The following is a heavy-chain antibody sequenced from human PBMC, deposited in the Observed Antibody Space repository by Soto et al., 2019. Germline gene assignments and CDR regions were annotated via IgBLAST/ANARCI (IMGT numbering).Heavy chain of an antibody. J-gene: IGHJ6*02. Sequence: ESGPTLVNPTQTLKLTCTFSGFSLSTSGVGVGWIRQPPGKALEWLAPIYWDDYKRYSPSLKSRLTITKDTAKNKMVLTMTNMDPVATATYYCAQRRIAPRYYYGMDVRGRGTTFTVSS. D-gene: IGHD6-13*01. CDR2: IYWDDYK. CDR3: AQRRIAPRYYYGMDV. V-gene: IGHV2-5*02. CDR1: GFSLSTSGVG.